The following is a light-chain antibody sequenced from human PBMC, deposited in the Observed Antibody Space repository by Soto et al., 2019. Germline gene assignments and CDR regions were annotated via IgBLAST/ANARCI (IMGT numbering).Light chain of an antibody. J-gene: IGKJ5*01. CDR2: GAS. CDR1: QSVSSSY. CDR3: QQRSNWPPIT. Sequence: EIVLTQSPGTLSLSPGERATLSCRASQSVSSSYLAWYQQKPGQAPRLLIYGASSRATGIPARFSGSGSGTDFTLTISSLEHEDFAVYYCQQRSNWPPITFGQGTRLEIK. V-gene: IGKV3D-20*02.